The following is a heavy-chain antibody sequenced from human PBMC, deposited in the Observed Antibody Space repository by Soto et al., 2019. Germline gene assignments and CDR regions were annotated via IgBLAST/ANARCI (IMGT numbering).Heavy chain of an antibody. Sequence: GASVKVSCKASGYTFTSYAMHWVRQAPGQRLEWMGWINAGNGNTKYSQKFQGRVTITRDTSASTAYMELSSLRSEDTAVYYCARGAGYCSGGSCPPLYYFDYWGQGTLVTVSS. J-gene: IGHJ4*02. CDR1: GYTFTSYA. CDR2: INAGNGNT. D-gene: IGHD2-15*01. CDR3: ARGAGYCSGGSCPPLYYFDY. V-gene: IGHV1-3*01.